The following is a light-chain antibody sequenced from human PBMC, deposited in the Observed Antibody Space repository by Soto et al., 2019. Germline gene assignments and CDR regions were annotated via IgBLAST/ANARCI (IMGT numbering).Light chain of an antibody. CDR2: EVS. Sequence: QSVLTQPASVSGSPGQSITISCTGTSTDVGSYNLVSWYQQHPGEAPKLMIYEVSKRPSGLSNRFSGSKSDNTASLSISGLQAEDEADYYCGTWDTSLPACVFGPGTKVTV. CDR1: STDVGSYNL. V-gene: IGLV2-23*02. J-gene: IGLJ1*01. CDR3: GTWDTSLPACV.